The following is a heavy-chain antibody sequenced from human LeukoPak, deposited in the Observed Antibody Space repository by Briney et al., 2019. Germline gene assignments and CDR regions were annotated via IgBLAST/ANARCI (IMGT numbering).Heavy chain of an antibody. CDR1: GGNFNYG. V-gene: IGHV1-2*02. CDR3: ARAREGAPGP. J-gene: IGHJ5*02. CDR2: INPNSGGT. Sequence: ASVKVSCKASGGNFNYGVSWVRQAPGQGLEWMGWINPNSGGTNYAQKFQGRVTMTRDTSISTAYMELSRLRSDDTAVYYCARAREGAPGPWGQGTLVTVSS. D-gene: IGHD1-26*01.